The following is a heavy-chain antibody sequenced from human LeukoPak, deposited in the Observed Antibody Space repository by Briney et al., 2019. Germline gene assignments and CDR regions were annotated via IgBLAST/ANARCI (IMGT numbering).Heavy chain of an antibody. V-gene: IGHV3-7*01. CDR3: ARWGQTSGYYYVDN. D-gene: IGHD5-12*01. CDR1: GFTLSSNW. J-gene: IGHJ4*02. CDR2: IKQDGSVK. Sequence: TGGPLRLSCGASGFTLSSNWMTWVRQAPGRGLEWVASIKQDGSVKYYVDSVKGRFTISRDNARNSLSLQMNSLGVEDTAVYFCARWGQTSGYYYVDNWGQGTLVTVPS.